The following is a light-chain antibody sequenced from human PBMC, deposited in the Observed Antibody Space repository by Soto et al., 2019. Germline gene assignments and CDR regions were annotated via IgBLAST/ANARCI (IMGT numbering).Light chain of an antibody. V-gene: IGKV3D-20*02. CDR1: QSVSNNY. Sequence: EIVFTQSPGTLSLSPGERATLSCRASQSVSNNYLAWYQQKPGQAPRLLIYGASNRATGIPDRFSGSGSGTEFTLTISSLEPEDFAVYYCQQRSNWPPRITFGQGTRLEIK. CDR2: GAS. J-gene: IGKJ5*01. CDR3: QQRSNWPPRIT.